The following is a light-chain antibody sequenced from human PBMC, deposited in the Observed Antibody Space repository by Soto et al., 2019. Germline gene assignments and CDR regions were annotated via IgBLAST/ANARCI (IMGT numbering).Light chain of an antibody. CDR2: ADS. CDR3: QQSFSPPLT. V-gene: IGKV1-39*01. J-gene: IGKJ4*01. CDR1: QSIATY. Sequence: PHSPSSLPPPVGARFPIPSGASQSIATYLNWYQQKPGTAPKLLIFADSSLQSGVPSRLSGSGSGTDFTLTISSLQPEDFATYYCQQSFSPPLTFGGGTKVDIK.